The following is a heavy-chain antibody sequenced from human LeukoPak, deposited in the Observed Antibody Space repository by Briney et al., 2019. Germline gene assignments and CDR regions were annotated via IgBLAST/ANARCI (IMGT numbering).Heavy chain of an antibody. V-gene: IGHV1-2*02. CDR2: INPNSGGT. CDR1: GYTFTGYY. CDR3: ARIRINLDDYYYYYGMDV. Sequence: ASVKVSCKASGYTFTGYYMHWVRQAPGQGLEWMGWINPNSGGTNYAQKFQGRVTMTRDTSISTAYMELSRLRSDDTAVYYCARIRINLDDYYYYYGMDVWGQGTTVTVPS. J-gene: IGHJ6*02. D-gene: IGHD3-10*01.